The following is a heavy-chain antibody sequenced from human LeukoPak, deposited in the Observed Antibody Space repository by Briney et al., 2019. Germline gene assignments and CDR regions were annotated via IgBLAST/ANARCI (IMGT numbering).Heavy chain of an antibody. Sequence: ASVKVSCKASGYTFTYYAIHWVRQAPGQRLEWMGWVNADNGNTKYSQKFQGRVTITRDTSASTAYMELSSLRSEDTAVYYYARVDTYYYGMDVWGQGTTVTVSS. CDR1: GYTFTYYA. CDR3: ARVDTYYYGMDV. D-gene: IGHD3-9*01. J-gene: IGHJ6*02. CDR2: VNADNGNT. V-gene: IGHV1-3*01.